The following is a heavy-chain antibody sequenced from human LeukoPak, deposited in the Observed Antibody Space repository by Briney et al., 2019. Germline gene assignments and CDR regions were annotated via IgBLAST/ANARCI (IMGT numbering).Heavy chain of an antibody. CDR2: IWYDGSNK. Sequence: GMSLRLSCAASGFSFSSDGMHWVRQAPGKGLGWVAVIWYDGSNKYYADSVKGRFTISRDNSKNTLYLQMNSLRAEDTAVYYCTTDERTAEHAFDIWGQGTMVTVSS. CDR3: TTDERTAEHAFDI. V-gene: IGHV3-33*01. J-gene: IGHJ3*02. D-gene: IGHD2-21*02. CDR1: GFSFSSDG.